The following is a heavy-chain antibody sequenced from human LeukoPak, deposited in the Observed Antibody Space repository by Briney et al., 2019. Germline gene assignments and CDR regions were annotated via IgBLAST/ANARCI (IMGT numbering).Heavy chain of an antibody. J-gene: IGHJ4*02. Sequence: GGSLRLSCAASGFTFSSYSMNWVRQAPGKGLEWVSSISSSSSYIYYADSVKGRFTISRDNAKNSLYLQMNSLRAEDTAVYYCARDQDCSSTSCYESFDYWGQGTLVTVSS. CDR2: ISSSSSYI. V-gene: IGHV3-21*01. CDR1: GFTFSSYS. D-gene: IGHD2-2*01. CDR3: ARDQDCSSTSCYESFDY.